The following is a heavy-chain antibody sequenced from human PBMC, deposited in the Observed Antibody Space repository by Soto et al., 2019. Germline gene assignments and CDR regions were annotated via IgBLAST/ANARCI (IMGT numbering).Heavy chain of an antibody. CDR1: GFTFSSYG. D-gene: IGHD4-17*01. CDR3: AKGPYDYGDYIDY. J-gene: IGHJ4*02. V-gene: IGHV3-30*18. CDR2: ISYDGSNK. Sequence: QVQLVESGGGVVQPGRSLRLSCAASGFTFSSYGMHWVRQAPGKGLEWVAVISYDGSNKYYADSVKGRFTISRDNSKNTLYLQMNSLRAEDTAVYYCAKGPYDYGDYIDYWGQGTLVIVSS.